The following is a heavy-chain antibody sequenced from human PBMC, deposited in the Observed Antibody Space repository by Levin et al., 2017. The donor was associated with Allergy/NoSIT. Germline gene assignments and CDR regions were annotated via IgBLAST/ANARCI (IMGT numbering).Heavy chain of an antibody. V-gene: IGHV5-51*01. CDR1: GYSFTSYW. CDR3: ARLDRRFGRLHYFDY. D-gene: IGHD6-25*01. CDR2: IYPGDSDT. J-gene: IGHJ4*02. Sequence: RGESLKISCKGSGYSFTSYWIGWVRQMPGKGLEWMGIIYPGDSDTRYSPSFQGQVTISADKSISTAYLQWSSLKASDTAMYYCARLDRRFGRLHYFDYWGQGTLVTVSS.